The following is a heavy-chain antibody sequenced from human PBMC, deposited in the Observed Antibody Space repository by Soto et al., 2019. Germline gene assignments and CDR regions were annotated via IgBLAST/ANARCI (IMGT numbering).Heavy chain of an antibody. CDR2: IIPIFGTA. CDR1: GGTFSSYA. D-gene: IGHD2-2*01. CDR3: ARGDIVVVPAAPPAGAGGMDV. Sequence: QVQLVQSGAEVKKPGSSVTVSCKASGGTFSSYAISWVRQAPGQGLEWMGGIIPIFGTANYAQKFQGRVTITADESTSTAYMELSSLGSEDTAVYYCARGDIVVVPAAPPAGAGGMDVWGQGTTVTVSS. J-gene: IGHJ6*02. V-gene: IGHV1-69*01.